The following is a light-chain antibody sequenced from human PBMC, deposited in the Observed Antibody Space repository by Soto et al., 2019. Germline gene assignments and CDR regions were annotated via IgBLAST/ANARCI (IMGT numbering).Light chain of an antibody. V-gene: IGLV1-51*01. CDR2: DNN. CDR3: GAWDSSLHAGV. CDR1: SSNIGNNY. Sequence: QSVLTQPPSASGTPGQRVTISCSGSSSNIGNNYVSWYQQFPGTAPKVLIYDNNKRPSGIPDRFSGSKSATSATLVITGLQTGDEADYYCGAWDSSLHAGVFGGGTQLTVL. J-gene: IGLJ2*01.